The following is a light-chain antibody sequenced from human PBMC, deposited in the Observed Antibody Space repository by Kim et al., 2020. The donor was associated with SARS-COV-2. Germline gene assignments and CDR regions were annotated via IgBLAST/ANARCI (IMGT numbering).Light chain of an antibody. Sequence: EIVLTQSPGTLSLSPGERATLSCRASQSVSNNYLAWYRQKPGQAPRVLIYGASSRATGTPDRFSGSGSGTDFTLTISRLEPEDFAVYYCQQYGSSPPMFTFGQGTKLEI. CDR1: QSVSNNY. CDR3: QQYGSSPPMFT. V-gene: IGKV3-20*01. J-gene: IGKJ2*01. CDR2: GAS.